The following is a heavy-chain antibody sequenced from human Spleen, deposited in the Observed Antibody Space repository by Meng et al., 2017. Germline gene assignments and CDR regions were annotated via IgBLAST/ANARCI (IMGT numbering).Heavy chain of an antibody. CDR3: AREYSVSYYSVRSFDI. J-gene: IGHJ3*02. V-gene: IGHV3-48*03. D-gene: IGHD1-26*01. CDR2: SSSSGNTI. CDR1: GFPFNIHE. Sequence: GGSLRLSCAASGFPFNIHEMNWVRQAPGKGLEWVSYSSSSGNTIYYADSVKGRFTISRDNAKNSLYLQMNSLRVEDTAVYYCAREYSVSYYSVRSFDIWGQGTMVTVSS.